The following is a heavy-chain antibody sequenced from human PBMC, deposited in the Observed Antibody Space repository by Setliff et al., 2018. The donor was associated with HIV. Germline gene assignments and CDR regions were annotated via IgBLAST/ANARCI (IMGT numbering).Heavy chain of an antibody. CDR1: GGSISSSSYY. CDR2: IYYSGNT. CDR3: ARDRGILSNWLYYFDS. Sequence: KPSETLSLTCTVSGGSISSSSYYWGWIRQPPGKGLEWIGSIYYSGNTYYNPSLKSRVTISVDTSKNQFSLNLNSVTAADTALYYCARDRGILSNWLYYFDSWGQGTLVTVPS. V-gene: IGHV4-39*07. D-gene: IGHD6-13*01. J-gene: IGHJ4*02.